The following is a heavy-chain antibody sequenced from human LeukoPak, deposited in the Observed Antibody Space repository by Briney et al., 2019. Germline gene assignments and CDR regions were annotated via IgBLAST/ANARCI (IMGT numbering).Heavy chain of an antibody. V-gene: IGHV3-30*04. D-gene: IGHD6-13*01. J-gene: IGHJ4*02. CDR3: ARVGLQQLVFDY. Sequence: GGSLRLSCAASGFTFSSYAMHWVRRAPGKGLEWVAVISYDGSNKYYADSVKGRFTISRDNSKNTLYLQMNSLRAEDTAVYYCARVGLQQLVFDYWGQGTLVTVSS. CDR2: ISYDGSNK. CDR1: GFTFSSYA.